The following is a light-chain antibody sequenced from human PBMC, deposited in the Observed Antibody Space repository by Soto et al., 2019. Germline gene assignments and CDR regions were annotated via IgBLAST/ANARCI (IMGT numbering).Light chain of an antibody. J-gene: IGKJ2*01. CDR3: QQYDNWPPMYT. CDR2: GAS. CDR1: QSVSSN. V-gene: IGKV3-15*01. Sequence: EIVMTQSPATLSVFPGERATLSCRASQSVSSNLAWYQQKPGQAPRLLIFGASTRAAGIPARFSGSGSGTEFTLTISSLQSEDFAVYYCQQYDNWPPMYTFGQGTKLESK.